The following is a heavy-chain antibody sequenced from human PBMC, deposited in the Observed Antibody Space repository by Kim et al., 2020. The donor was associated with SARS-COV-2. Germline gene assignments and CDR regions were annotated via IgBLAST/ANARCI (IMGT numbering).Heavy chain of an antibody. CDR3: ARQFSSGGSH. D-gene: IGHD2-15*01. V-gene: IGHV3-74*01. CDR1: GFTFRKSW. J-gene: IGHJ4*02. CDR2: INADGTTT. Sequence: GGSLRLSCVASGFTFRKSWMHWVRQIPGKGPEWVSIINADGTTTYYADSVKGRFTISRDNAKSTLYLQMNSLRAEDTAIYSCARQFSSGGSHWGQGTLVTISS.